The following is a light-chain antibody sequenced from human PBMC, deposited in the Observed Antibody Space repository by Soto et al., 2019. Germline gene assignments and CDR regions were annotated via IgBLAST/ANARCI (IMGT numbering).Light chain of an antibody. Sequence: EIVLTQSPGTLSLSPGERATLSCRANQTINNNYFAWYQQKHGQAPRLLLYGASSRATGIPVRFSGSGSGTDFTITITRLEPEDFAVYYCHQYGSSVLTFGGGTTVEVK. CDR1: QTINNNY. CDR2: GAS. J-gene: IGKJ4*01. CDR3: HQYGSSVLT. V-gene: IGKV3-20*01.